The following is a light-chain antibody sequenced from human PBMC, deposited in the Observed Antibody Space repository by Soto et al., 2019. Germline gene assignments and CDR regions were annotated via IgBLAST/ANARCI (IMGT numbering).Light chain of an antibody. CDR2: VAS. CDR3: QQSYTTPYS. CDR1: QSISNY. V-gene: IGKV1-39*01. J-gene: IGKJ3*01. Sequence: DIQMTQSPSSLSASVGDRVTITCRASQSISNYLNWYQQKPGKAPKLLMYVASSLQTGVPSRFSGSVSGTDFTLTISSLQPEDFATYYCQQSYTTPYSFGPGTKVDIK.